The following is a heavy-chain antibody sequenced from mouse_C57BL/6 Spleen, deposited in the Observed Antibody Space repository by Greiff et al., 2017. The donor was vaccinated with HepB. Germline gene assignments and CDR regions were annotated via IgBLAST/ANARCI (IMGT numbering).Heavy chain of an antibody. Sequence: QVQLQQSGPELVKPGASVKISCKASGYSFSSSWMNWVKQRPGKGLEWIGRIYPGDGDTNYNGKFTGKATLTADKSSSTAYMQLSSLTSEESAVYFCARRGKGFAYWGQGTLVTVSA. CDR1: GYSFSSSW. CDR2: IYPGDGDT. V-gene: IGHV1-82*01. J-gene: IGHJ3*01. CDR3: ARRGKGFAY.